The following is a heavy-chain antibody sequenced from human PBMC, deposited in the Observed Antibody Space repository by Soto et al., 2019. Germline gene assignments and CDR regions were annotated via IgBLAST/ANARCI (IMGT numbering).Heavy chain of an antibody. J-gene: IGHJ6*02. V-gene: IGHV3-11*06. Sequence: PGGSLRLSCAASGFTFSDYYMSWIRQAPGKGLEWVSYISSSSSHTNYADSVKGRFTISRDNAKNSLYLQMNSLRAEDTAVYYCARWAMVRAGYYYYGMDVWGQGTTVTVSS. CDR3: ARWAMVRAGYYYYGMDV. CDR2: ISSSSSHT. CDR1: GFTFSDYY. D-gene: IGHD3-10*01.